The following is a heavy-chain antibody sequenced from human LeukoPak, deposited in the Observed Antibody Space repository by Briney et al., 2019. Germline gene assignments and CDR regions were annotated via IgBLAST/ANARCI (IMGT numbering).Heavy chain of an antibody. CDR2: INQDGSAK. CDR1: GFTFSSYW. D-gene: IGHD3-10*01. V-gene: IGHV3-7*04. J-gene: IGHJ4*02. Sequence: GGSLRLSCAASGFTFSSYWMTWVRQAPGKGLEWVANINQDGSAKYYVDSVKGRFTISRDNAKNSLYLQMNSLGADDTAVYYCARVKPGSGSYLEYWGQGTLVTVSS. CDR3: ARVKPGSGSYLEY.